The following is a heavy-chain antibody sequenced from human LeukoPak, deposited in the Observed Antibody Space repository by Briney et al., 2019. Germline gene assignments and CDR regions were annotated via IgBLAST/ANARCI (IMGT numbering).Heavy chain of an antibody. D-gene: IGHD2-8*01. V-gene: IGHV4-34*01. J-gene: IGHJ5*02. CDR1: GGSFSGYY. Sequence: PSETLSLTCAVYGGSFSGYYWSWIRQPPGKGLEWIGEINHSGSTNYNPSLKSRVTISVDTSKNQFSLKLSSVTAADTAVYYCARVLMRNWFDPWGQGTLVTVSS. CDR3: ARVLMRNWFDP. CDR2: INHSGST.